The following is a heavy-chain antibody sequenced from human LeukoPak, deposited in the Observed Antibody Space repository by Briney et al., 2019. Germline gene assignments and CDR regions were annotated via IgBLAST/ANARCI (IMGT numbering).Heavy chain of an antibody. J-gene: IGHJ5*02. V-gene: IGHV3-30*02. CDR2: IRYDGSNK. D-gene: IGHD2-2*01. CDR3: AKDTLGYYSSTSCYSLGEYNWFDP. CDR1: GFTFSSYG. Sequence: PGGSLRLSCAASGFTFSSYGMHWVRQAPGKGLEWVAFIRYDGSNKYYADSVKGRFTISRDNSKNTLYLQMNSLRAEDTAVYYCAKDTLGYYSSTSCYSLGEYNWFDPWGQGTLVTVSS.